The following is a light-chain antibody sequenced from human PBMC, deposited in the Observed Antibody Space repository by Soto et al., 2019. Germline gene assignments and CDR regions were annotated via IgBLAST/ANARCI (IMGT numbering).Light chain of an antibody. V-gene: IGLV2-8*01. CDR1: SSDVEGYHSF. CDR3: SSYGGYNNLV. Sequence: QSALTQPPSASGSPGQSVTISCTGTSSDVEGYHSFVSWFQHHPGKAPKVIIYEVDKRSSGVPDRFSGSTSTNTSSPTVSRHHADDEADYYCSSYGGYNNLVFGGGTKVTVL. CDR2: EVD. J-gene: IGLJ3*02.